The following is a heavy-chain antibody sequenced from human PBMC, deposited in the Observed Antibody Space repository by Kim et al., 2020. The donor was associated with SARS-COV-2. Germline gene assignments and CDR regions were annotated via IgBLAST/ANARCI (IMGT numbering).Heavy chain of an antibody. V-gene: IGHV3-30*04. CDR3: ARFRGYYYGMDV. CDR1: GFTFSSYA. Sequence: GGSLRLSCAASGFTFSSYAMHWVRQAPGKGLEWVAVISYDGSNKYYADSVKGRFTISRDNSKNTLYLQMNSLRAEDTAVYYCARFRGYYYGMDVWGQGTT. CDR2: ISYDGSNK. D-gene: IGHD3-16*01. J-gene: IGHJ6*02.